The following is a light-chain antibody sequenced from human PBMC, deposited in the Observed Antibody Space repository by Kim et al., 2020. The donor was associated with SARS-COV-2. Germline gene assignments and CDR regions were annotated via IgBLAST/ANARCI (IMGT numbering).Light chain of an antibody. Sequence: EIVLTQSPGTLSLSPRERATLSCRASQSVSSSYLAWYQQKPGQAPRLLIYGASSRATGIPDRFSGSGSGTDFTLTISRLEPEDFAVYYCQQLRTFGQGTKVEIK. J-gene: IGKJ1*01. CDR3: QQLRT. CDR1: QSVSSSY. V-gene: IGKV3-20*01. CDR2: GAS.